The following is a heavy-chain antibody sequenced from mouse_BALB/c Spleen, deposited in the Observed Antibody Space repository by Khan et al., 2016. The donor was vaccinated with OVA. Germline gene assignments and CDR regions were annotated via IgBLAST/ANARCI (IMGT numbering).Heavy chain of an antibody. J-gene: IGHJ2*01. CDR2: ISYSGVT. CDR1: GYSITSGYA. D-gene: IGHD1-1*01. Sequence: VQLKESGPGLVKPSQSLSLTCTVTGYSITSGYAWNWIRQFPGNKLEWMGYISYSGVTSYTPSLKSRISITRDTSKNPFFLQLNSVTTEDTATYYCARRKYYGYYFDYWGQGTTLTVSS. V-gene: IGHV3-2*02. CDR3: ARRKYYGYYFDY.